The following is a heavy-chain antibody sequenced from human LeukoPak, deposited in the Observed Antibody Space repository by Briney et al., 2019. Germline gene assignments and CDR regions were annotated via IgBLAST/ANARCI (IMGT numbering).Heavy chain of an antibody. CDR2: INVDGSST. D-gene: IGHD3-10*02. V-gene: IGHV3-74*01. CDR3: ARGTMIGEY. J-gene: IGHJ4*02. CDR1: GFTFSNYW. Sequence: PGGSLRLSCAASGFTFSNYWMHWVRQAPGKGLVWVSRINVDGSSTIYADSVKGRFTISRDNAKNTLYLQMSSLRAEDTAVYYCARGTMIGEYWGQGTLVTVSS.